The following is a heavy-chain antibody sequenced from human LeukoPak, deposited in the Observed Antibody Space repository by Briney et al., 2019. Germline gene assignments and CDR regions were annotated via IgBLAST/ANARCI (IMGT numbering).Heavy chain of an antibody. J-gene: IGHJ4*02. Sequence: GGSLRLSCAASGFTFSDYYMSWIRQAPGKGLEWVAYISSTISTIYYADSVKGRFTISRDDARNSLYLQMNSLRAEDTAVYYCAKDQEHYYDSSGYYYGDYFDYWGQGTLVTVSS. CDR1: GFTFSDYY. CDR2: ISSTISTI. D-gene: IGHD3-22*01. V-gene: IGHV3-11*01. CDR3: AKDQEHYYDSSGYYYGDYFDY.